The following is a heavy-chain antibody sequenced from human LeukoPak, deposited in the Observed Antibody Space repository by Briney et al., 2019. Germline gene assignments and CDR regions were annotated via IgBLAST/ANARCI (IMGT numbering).Heavy chain of an antibody. Sequence: GGSLRLSCAASGFTLSSYWMHWVRQAPGKGLEWISGISGSGASTYYADSVKGRFTISRDDSRNTLYLQMNSLRGDDTAVYYCAKDVGKWESLHFFDYWGQGTLVTVSS. CDR2: ISGSGAST. CDR3: AKDVGKWESLHFFDY. D-gene: IGHD1-26*01. CDR1: GFTLSSYW. J-gene: IGHJ4*02. V-gene: IGHV3-23*01.